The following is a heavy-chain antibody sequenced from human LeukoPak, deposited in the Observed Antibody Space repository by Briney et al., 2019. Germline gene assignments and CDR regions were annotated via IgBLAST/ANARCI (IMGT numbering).Heavy chain of an antibody. CDR1: GYSISSGYY. V-gene: IGHV4-38-2*02. CDR2: IYHSGST. J-gene: IGHJ5*02. CDR3: GESGDRFDP. Sequence: SETLSLTCTVSGYSISSGYYWGWIRQPPGKGLEWIGSIYHSGSTYYNPSLKSRVTISVDTSKNQFSLKLSSVTAADTAVYYCGESGDRFDPWGQGTLVTVSS. D-gene: IGHD3-10*01.